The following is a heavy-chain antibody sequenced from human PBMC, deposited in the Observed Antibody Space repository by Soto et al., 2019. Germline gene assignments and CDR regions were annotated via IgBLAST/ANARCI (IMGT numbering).Heavy chain of an antibody. D-gene: IGHD6-19*01. J-gene: IGHJ4*02. V-gene: IGHV1-69*01. Sequence: QVHLVQSGAEVKKPGSSVKVSCKASGGSFSNYIFAWVRQAPGQGLECMGGTIPMFATAQYGQKLQGRVTITADESTSTVYLDLTSLTSDDTAVYYCARGLFGQQWLVGFDTWAQGTLVTVSS. CDR2: TIPMFATA. CDR1: GGSFSNYI. CDR3: ARGLFGQQWLVGFDT.